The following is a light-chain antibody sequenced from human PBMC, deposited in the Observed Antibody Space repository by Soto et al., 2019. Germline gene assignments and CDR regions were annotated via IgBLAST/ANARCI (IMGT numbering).Light chain of an antibody. CDR3: QQYKSYPLT. Sequence: DIQVAQSTSTLSASVGDRVTITCLASQSIGRWLAWYQQKVGKAPKLLIYDVSSLESGVPSRFSGSGSGTEFTLTISSVQPDDFATYYCQQYKSYPLTFGGGTKVDIK. J-gene: IGKJ4*01. CDR1: QSIGRW. CDR2: DVS. V-gene: IGKV1-5*01.